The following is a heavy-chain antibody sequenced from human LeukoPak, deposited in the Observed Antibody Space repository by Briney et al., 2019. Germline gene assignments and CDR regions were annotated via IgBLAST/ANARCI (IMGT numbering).Heavy chain of an antibody. CDR3: AVLKQWLVQLDY. Sequence: GSSVKVSCKASGGTFSSYAISWVRQAPGQGLEWMGRINPNSGGTNYAQKFQGRVTMTRDTSISTAYMELSRLRSDDTAVYYCAVLKQWLVQLDYWGQGTLVTVSS. CDR1: GGTFSSYA. D-gene: IGHD6-19*01. V-gene: IGHV1-2*06. CDR2: INPNSGGT. J-gene: IGHJ4*02.